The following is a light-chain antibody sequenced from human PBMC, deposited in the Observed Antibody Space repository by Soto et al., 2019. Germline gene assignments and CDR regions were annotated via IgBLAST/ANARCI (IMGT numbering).Light chain of an antibody. V-gene: IGKV3-15*01. Sequence: EIVMTQSPVTLSVSPGEIATLSCSASQSVRSNLAWFQQKPGQAPRLLIYDASSRATGIPARFSGSGSGTAFTLTISSLQSEDFAIYYCQKYNDWPRTFGQGTKVDIK. CDR2: DAS. CDR3: QKYNDWPRT. CDR1: QSVRSN. J-gene: IGKJ1*01.